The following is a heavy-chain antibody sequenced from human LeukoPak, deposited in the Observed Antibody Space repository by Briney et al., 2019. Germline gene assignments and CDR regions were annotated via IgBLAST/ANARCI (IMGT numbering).Heavy chain of an antibody. V-gene: IGHV5-51*01. CDR3: ARQWGDCSSISCYSAS. CDR2: IYPGDSDT. Sequence: GESLKISCKGAGYSFSSYWIAWVRQMPGKGLVWMGSIYPGDSDTRYSPSFQGQVTISADKSIRIAYLQWSSLKASDTAMYYCARQWGDCSSISCYSASWGQGTLVTVSS. D-gene: IGHD2-2*01. CDR1: GYSFSSYW. J-gene: IGHJ5*02.